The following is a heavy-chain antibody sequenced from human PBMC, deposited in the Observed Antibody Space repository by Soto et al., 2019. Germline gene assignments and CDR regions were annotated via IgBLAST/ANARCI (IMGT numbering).Heavy chain of an antibody. J-gene: IGHJ4*02. CDR2: IAPGGANK. V-gene: IGHV3-23*01. CDR3: AKLGVRIGTGGVDY. D-gene: IGHD2-21*01. CDR1: GFPFSNYV. Sequence: EVQLLESGGGLVQPRGSLRLSCVASGFPFSNYVLYWVRQAPGRGLEWVSAIAPGGANKYYVDSVKGRFTISRDDSKDTQYLQMNSLRAEDTGVYYCAKLGVRIGTGGVDYWGQGTLVTVSS.